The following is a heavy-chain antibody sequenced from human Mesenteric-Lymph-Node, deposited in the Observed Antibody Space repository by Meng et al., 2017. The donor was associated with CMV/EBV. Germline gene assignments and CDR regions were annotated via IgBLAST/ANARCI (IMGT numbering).Heavy chain of an antibody. CDR2: IYVIGST. D-gene: IGHD1-1*01. Sequence: AVFVVSLDHYFLTLIRPAPGKGLGWIGEIYVIGSTNYNPSLIGRVTMSIDTSKNQFSLQLSSMTAADTAFYYCARVWRQRILYYFDYWGQGALVTVSS. CDR3: ARVWRQRILYYFDY. CDR1: VVSLDHYF. V-gene: IGHV4-34*01. J-gene: IGHJ4*02.